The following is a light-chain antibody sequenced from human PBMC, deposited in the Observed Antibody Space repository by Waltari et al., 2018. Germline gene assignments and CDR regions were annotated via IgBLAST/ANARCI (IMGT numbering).Light chain of an antibody. CDR1: SGSIATHS. CDR3: QSYDNNNPVV. V-gene: IGLV6-57*01. Sequence: NLMLTQPHSVSESPGKTVTISCTPSSGSIATHSVQWYQQRPGGSPTTVIYEGNQRPYGVPDRFSGSIDTSSDSASLTISGLRPEDEADYYCQSYDNNNPVVFGGGTKLIVL. J-gene: IGLJ2*01. CDR2: EGN.